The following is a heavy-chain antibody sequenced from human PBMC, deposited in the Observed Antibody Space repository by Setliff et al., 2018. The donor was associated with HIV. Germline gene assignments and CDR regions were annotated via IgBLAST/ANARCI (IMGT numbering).Heavy chain of an antibody. CDR3: ARGSARYYYYMDV. CDR1: GYTLTEVS. D-gene: IGHD6-6*01. J-gene: IGHJ6*03. CDR2: IIPSGGST. Sequence: ASVKVSCKVSGYTLTEVSIHWVRQAPGKGLEWMGVIIPSGGSTGYAQRFRGRVTMTRDMSTRTVYMELSSLRSEDTAVYYCARGSARYYYYMDVWGKGTTVTVSS. V-gene: IGHV1-46*01.